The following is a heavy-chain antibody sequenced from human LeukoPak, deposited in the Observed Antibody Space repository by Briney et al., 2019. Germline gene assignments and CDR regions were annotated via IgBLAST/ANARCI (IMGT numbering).Heavy chain of an antibody. D-gene: IGHD1-26*01. J-gene: IGHJ4*02. CDR2: IYHSGST. CDR3: ARAWETEDGIVGATGFDY. Sequence: SETLSLTCTVSGYSISSGYYWGWIRQPPGKGLEWIGSIYHSGSTYYNPSLKSRVTISVDTSKNQFSLKLSSVTAADTAVYYCARAWETEDGIVGATGFDYWGQGTLVTVSS. CDR1: GYSISSGYY. V-gene: IGHV4-38-2*02.